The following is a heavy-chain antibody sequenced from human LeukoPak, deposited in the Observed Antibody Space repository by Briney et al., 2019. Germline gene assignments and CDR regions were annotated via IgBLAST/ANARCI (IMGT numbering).Heavy chain of an antibody. V-gene: IGHV3-23*01. CDR2: ISGSGGST. CDR3: AKGAPIVVVPAANDAFDI. D-gene: IGHD2-2*01. J-gene: IGHJ3*02. CDR1: GFTFSSYA. Sequence: GRSLRLSCAASGFTFSSYAMSWVRQAPGKGLEWVSAISGSGGSTYYADSVKGRFTISRDNSKNTLYLQMNSLRAEDTAVYYCAKGAPIVVVPAANDAFDIWGQGTMVTVSS.